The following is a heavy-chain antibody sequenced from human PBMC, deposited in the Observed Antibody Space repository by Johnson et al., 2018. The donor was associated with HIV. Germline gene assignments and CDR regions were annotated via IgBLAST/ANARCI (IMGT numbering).Heavy chain of an antibody. J-gene: IGHJ3*02. Sequence: QVQLVESGGGVVQPGGSLRLSCAASVFIFSNYGMHWVRQAPGKGLDWVAFIRYDGSNKYYADSVKGRFTISRDNSKNTLYLQMNSLRAEDTAVYYCAKDGSWGSYSAAADAFDIWGQGTMVTVSS. CDR1: VFIFSNYG. D-gene: IGHD1-26*01. V-gene: IGHV3-30*02. CDR3: AKDGSWGSYSAAADAFDI. CDR2: IRYDGSNK.